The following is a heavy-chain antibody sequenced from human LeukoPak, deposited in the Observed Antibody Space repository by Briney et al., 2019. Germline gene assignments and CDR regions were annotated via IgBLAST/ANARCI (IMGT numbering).Heavy chain of an antibody. CDR3: ARGSGSYYNFGLYYYYYGMDV. CDR1: GYIFTAYY. V-gene: IGHV1-8*02. D-gene: IGHD3-10*01. Sequence: GPSVKLSCKASGYIFTAYYIHWVPQATGQGLEWMGGMNPNSSNTGYAQKFQGRVTMTRNTSISTAYMELSSLRSEDTAVYYCARGSGSYYNFGLYYYYYGMDVWGQGTTVTVSS. CDR2: MNPNSSNT. J-gene: IGHJ6*02.